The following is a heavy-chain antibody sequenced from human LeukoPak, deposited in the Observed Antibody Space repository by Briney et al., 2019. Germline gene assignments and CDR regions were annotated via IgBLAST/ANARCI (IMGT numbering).Heavy chain of an antibody. Sequence: SETLSLTCTVSGGSITSYYRSWIRQSPGKGLEWIGFMYYSGTTNYNPSLKSRVTISLGMSKNQFSLKLSSVTAADTAVYYCARGIGADAFDIWGQGTMVTVSS. CDR2: MYYSGTT. D-gene: IGHD4-17*01. V-gene: IGHV4-59*01. CDR3: ARGIGADAFDI. CDR1: GGSITSYY. J-gene: IGHJ3*02.